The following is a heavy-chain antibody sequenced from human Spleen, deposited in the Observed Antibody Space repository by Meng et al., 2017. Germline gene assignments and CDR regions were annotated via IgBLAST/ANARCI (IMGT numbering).Heavy chain of an antibody. V-gene: IGHV3-53*01. CDR3: AGGFNYFFDY. J-gene: IGHJ4*02. CDR1: GFSVSSNY. CDR2: TYTGGST. D-gene: IGHD1-1*01. Sequence: GESLKISCAASGFSVSSNYMSWVRQAPGKGLEWVSVTYTGGSTHFADSVKGRFTISRDNSKDTLCLQMNNLRAEDTAVYYCAGGFNYFFDYWGQGTLVTVSS.